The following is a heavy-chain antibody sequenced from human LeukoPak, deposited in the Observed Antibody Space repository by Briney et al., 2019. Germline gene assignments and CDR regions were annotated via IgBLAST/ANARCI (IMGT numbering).Heavy chain of an antibody. D-gene: IGHD3-16*01. CDR3: AAARGIRYYFDY. V-gene: IGHV4-59*01. Sequence: SETLSLTCTVSGGSISSYYWSWIRQPPGKGLEWIGYIYYSGSTNYNPSLKSRVTISVDTSKNQFSLKLSSVTAADTAVYYCAAARGIRYYFDYWGQGTLFTVSS. CDR1: GGSISSYY. CDR2: IYYSGST. J-gene: IGHJ4*02.